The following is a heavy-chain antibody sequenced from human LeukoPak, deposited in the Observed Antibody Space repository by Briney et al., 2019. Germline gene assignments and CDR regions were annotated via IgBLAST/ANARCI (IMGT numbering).Heavy chain of an antibody. J-gene: IGHJ1*01. CDR1: GGTFSSYT. D-gene: IGHD3-3*01. CDR3: ARDRIDNGRSSGYRAEYFQH. Sequence: ASVKVSCKASGGTFSSYTISWVRQAPGQGLEWMGRIIPILGIANYAQKFQGRVTITADKSTSTAYMELSSLRSEDTAVYYCARDRIDNGRSSGYRAEYFQHWGQGTLVTVSS. CDR2: IIPILGIA. V-gene: IGHV1-69*04.